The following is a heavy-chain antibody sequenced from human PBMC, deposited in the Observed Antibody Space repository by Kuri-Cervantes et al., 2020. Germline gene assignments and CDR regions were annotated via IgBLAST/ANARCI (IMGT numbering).Heavy chain of an antibody. CDR1: GFTFDDYA. Sequence: GGFLRLSCAASGFTFDDYAMHWFRQAPGKGLEWVAVISYDGSNKYCADSVKGRFTISRYNSKKTLYLQMISLRAEDPAVYYCAKTATTYYYDSSGYYEDYWGQGTLVTVSS. V-gene: IGHV3-30*18. J-gene: IGHJ4*02. CDR3: AKTATTYYYDSSGYYEDY. CDR2: ISYDGSNK. D-gene: IGHD3-22*01.